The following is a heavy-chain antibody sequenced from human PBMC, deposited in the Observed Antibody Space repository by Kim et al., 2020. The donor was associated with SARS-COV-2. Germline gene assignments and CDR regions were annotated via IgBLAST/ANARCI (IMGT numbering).Heavy chain of an antibody. CDR1: GFTFSSYG. CDR3: AKDPSTIEYYFDY. J-gene: IGHJ4*02. D-gene: IGHD5-12*01. CDR2: ISYDGSNK. Sequence: GGSLRLSCAASGFTFSSYGMHWVRQAPGKGLEWVAVISYDGSNKYYADSVKGRFTISRDNSKNTLYLQMNSLRAEDTAVYYCAKDPSTIEYYFDYWGQGTLVTVSS. V-gene: IGHV3-30*18.